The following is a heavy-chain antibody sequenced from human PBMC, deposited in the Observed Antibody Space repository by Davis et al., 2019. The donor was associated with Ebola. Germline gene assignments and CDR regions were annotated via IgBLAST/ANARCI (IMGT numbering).Heavy chain of an antibody. CDR2: IYYSGST. J-gene: IGHJ1*01. CDR3: ARGRSIWQLPSAEYFQH. D-gene: IGHD2-15*01. V-gene: IGHV4-59*12. Sequence: SETLSLTCTVSGGSISSYYWSWIRQPPGKGLEWIGYIYYSGSTNYNPSLKSRVTISVDKSKNQFSLKLSSVTAADTAVYYCARGRSIWQLPSAEYFQHWGQGTLVTVSS. CDR1: GGSISSYY.